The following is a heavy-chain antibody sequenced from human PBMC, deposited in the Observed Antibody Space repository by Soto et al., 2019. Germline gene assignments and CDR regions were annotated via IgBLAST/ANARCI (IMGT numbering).Heavy chain of an antibody. D-gene: IGHD3-3*01. V-gene: IGHV4-39*01. CDR2: IYYSGST. CDR3: ASGSRRFYYYMDV. CDR1: GGSISSSSYY. Sequence: QLQLQESGPGLVKPSETLSLTCTVSGGSISSSSYYWGWIRQPPGKWLEWIGSIYYSGSTYYNPSLKSRVTISVDTSKNQFSLKLSSVTAADTAVYYCASGSRRFYYYMDVWGNGTTVTVSS. J-gene: IGHJ6*03.